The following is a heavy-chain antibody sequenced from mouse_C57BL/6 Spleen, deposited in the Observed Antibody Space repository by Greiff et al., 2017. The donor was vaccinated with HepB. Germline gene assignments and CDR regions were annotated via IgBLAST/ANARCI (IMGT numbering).Heavy chain of an antibody. CDR3: ARDYGSSLYYAMDY. Sequence: DVQLQESGPGLVKPSQSLSLTCSVTGYSITSGYYWNWIRQFPGNKLEWMGYISYDGSNNYNPSLKNRISITRDTSKNQFFLKLNSVTTEDTATYYCARDYGSSLYYAMDYWGQGTSVTVSS. D-gene: IGHD1-1*01. CDR1: GYSITSGYY. CDR2: ISYDGSN. V-gene: IGHV3-6*01. J-gene: IGHJ4*01.